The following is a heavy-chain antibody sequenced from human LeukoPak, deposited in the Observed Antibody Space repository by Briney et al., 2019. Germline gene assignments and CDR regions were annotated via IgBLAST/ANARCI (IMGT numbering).Heavy chain of an antibody. J-gene: IGHJ6*02. V-gene: IGHV3-23*01. CDR3: ARDNWNFVYYYYYGMDV. D-gene: IGHD1-7*01. CDR1: GFTFSSYA. CDR2: ISGSGGST. Sequence: GGSLRLSCAASGFTFSSYAMSWVRQAPGKGLEWVSAISGSGGSTYYADSVKGRFTISRDNAKNSLYLQMNSLRAEDTAVYYCARDNWNFVYYYYYGMDVWGQGTTVTVSS.